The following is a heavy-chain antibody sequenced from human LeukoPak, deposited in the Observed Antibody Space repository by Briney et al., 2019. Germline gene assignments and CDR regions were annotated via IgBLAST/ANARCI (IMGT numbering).Heavy chain of an antibody. CDR3: ARDSPGYCSGGSCYGPFDY. Sequence: GGSLRLSCAASEFTFSSYDMNWVRQAPGKGLEWVSSISSSGSYIYYADSVKGRFTISRDNAKNSLYLQMNSLRAENTAVYYCARDSPGYCSGGSCYGPFDYWGQGTLVTVSS. CDR1: EFTFSSYD. CDR2: ISSSGSYI. J-gene: IGHJ4*02. V-gene: IGHV3-21*01. D-gene: IGHD2-15*01.